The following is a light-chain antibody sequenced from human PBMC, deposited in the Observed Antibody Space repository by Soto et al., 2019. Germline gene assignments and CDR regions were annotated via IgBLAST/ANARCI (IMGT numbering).Light chain of an antibody. V-gene: IGKV3-20*01. CDR3: QLYGSSRT. CDR1: QSVTHNY. J-gene: IGKJ1*01. CDR2: GAS. Sequence: VLTQSPGTLSLSPGERATLSCRASQSVTHNYLAWYHQIPRQPPRLLIYGASRRATGIPDRFSGSASGTDFPLTISRLEPEDFAVYYCQLYGSSRTFGQGTNV.